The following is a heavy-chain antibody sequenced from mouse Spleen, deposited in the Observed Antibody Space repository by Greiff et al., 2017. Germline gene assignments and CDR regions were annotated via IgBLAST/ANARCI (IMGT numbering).Heavy chain of an antibody. V-gene: IGHV5-6*01. Sequence: EVKLMESGGDLVKPGGSLKLSCAASGFTFSSYGMSWVRQTPDKRLEWVATISSGGSYTYYPDSVKGRFTISRDNAKNTLYLQMSSLKSEDTAMYYCARHLSTMITTEYFDVWGAGTTVTVSS. D-gene: IGHD2-4*01. CDR3: ARHLSTMITTEYFDV. CDR1: GFTFSSYG. CDR2: ISSGGSYT. J-gene: IGHJ1*01.